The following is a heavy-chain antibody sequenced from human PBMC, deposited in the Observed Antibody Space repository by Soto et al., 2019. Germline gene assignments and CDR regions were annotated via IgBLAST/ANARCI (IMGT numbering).Heavy chain of an antibody. Sequence: ASVKVSFKASGYTFTGYYMHWVRQAPGQGLEWMGWINPNSGGTNYAQKFQGRVTMTRDTSISTAYMELSRLRSDDTAVYYCARRCSGGSCYPFDYWGQGTLVTVSS. CDR3: ARRCSGGSCYPFDY. J-gene: IGHJ4*02. CDR1: GYTFTGYY. D-gene: IGHD2-15*01. CDR2: INPNSGGT. V-gene: IGHV1-2*02.